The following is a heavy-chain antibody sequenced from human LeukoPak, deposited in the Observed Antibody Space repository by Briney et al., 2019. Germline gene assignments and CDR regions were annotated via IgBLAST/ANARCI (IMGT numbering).Heavy chain of an antibody. D-gene: IGHD3-16*02. CDR1: GFTFSSYA. CDR3: AKYGVTFGGVIVPHGY. Sequence: PGGSLRLSCAASGFTFSSYAMSWVRQAPGKGLEWVSAISGSGGSTYYADSVKGRFTISRDNSKHTLYLQMNRLRAEDTAVYYCAKYGVTFGGVIVPHGYWGQGTLVTVSS. J-gene: IGHJ4*02. CDR2: ISGSGGST. V-gene: IGHV3-23*01.